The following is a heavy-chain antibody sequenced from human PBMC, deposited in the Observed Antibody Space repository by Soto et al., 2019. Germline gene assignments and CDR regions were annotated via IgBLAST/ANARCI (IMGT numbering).Heavy chain of an antibody. CDR1: GFTFSRCG. V-gene: IGHV3-23*01. J-gene: IGHJ4*02. CDR2: IAAAGDTT. CDR3: AKRKYCPSTTCFDY. D-gene: IGHD2-2*01. Sequence: GGSLRFSCAASGFTFSRCGMSWVRQAPGKGLEWVSAIAAAGDTTYYADSVKGRFTISRDNSKNTLYLQMSSLRAEDTAVYYCAKRKYCPSTTCFDYWGQGTQVTVSS.